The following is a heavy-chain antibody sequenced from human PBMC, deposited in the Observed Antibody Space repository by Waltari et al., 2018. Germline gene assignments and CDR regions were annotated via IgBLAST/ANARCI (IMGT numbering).Heavy chain of an antibody. V-gene: IGHV3-21*01. J-gene: IGHJ4*02. D-gene: IGHD4-17*01. CDR2: ISSSSSDI. CDR3: ARDSLNGDLSFDY. Sequence: EVQLVESGGGLVKPGGSLRLSCAASGFTFSSYSMNWVRQAPGKGLEWVSSISSSSSDIDYADSVKGRFTISRDNAKNSLYLQMNSLRAEDTAVYYCARDSLNGDLSFDYWGQGTLVTVSS. CDR1: GFTFSSYS.